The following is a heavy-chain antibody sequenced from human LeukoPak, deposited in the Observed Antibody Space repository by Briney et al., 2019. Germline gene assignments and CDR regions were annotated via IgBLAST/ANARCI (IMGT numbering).Heavy chain of an antibody. J-gene: IGHJ5*02. CDR1: GSSISSGGYS. CDR2: IYHSGST. CDR3: ARAITIFGVASFDP. D-gene: IGHD3-3*01. Sequence: SETLSLTCAVSGSSISSGGYSWSWIRQPPGKGLGWIGYIYHSGSTYYNPSLKSRVTISVDRSKNQFSLKLSSVTAADTAVYYCARAITIFGVASFDPWGQGTLVTVSS. V-gene: IGHV4-30-2*01.